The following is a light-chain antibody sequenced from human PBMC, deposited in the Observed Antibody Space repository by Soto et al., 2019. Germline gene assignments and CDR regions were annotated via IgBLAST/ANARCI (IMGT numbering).Light chain of an antibody. CDR3: QQRNIWPPVT. CDR1: QGFTNY. V-gene: IGKV1-27*01. J-gene: IGKJ5*01. Sequence: DFQMTQSPSSLSASVGDTFTLTCVASQGFTNYLAWYQQKPGKAPKLLIYAASTLQSGVPTRFSGSGSGADFTLTISSLEPEDFAVYYCQQRNIWPPVTVGQVTRLEIK. CDR2: AAS.